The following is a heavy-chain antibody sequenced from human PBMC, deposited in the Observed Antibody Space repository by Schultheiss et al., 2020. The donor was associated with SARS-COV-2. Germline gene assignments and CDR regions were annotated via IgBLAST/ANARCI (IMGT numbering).Heavy chain of an antibody. CDR1: GGSFSGYN. CDR3: AISVSPAEAGKSFDY. D-gene: IGHD6-19*01. J-gene: IGHJ4*02. V-gene: IGHV4-34*01. CDR2: IYHSGIT. Sequence: SETLSLTCAVYGGSFSGYNWSWTRQPPGNGLEWIGEIYHSGITNYKPSLKSRVTISVDKSKNQFSLKLSSVTAADTDVYYCAISVSPAEAGKSFDYWGQGTVVTVSS.